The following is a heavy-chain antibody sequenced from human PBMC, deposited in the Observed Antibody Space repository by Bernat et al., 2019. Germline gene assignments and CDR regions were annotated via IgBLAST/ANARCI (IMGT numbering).Heavy chain of an antibody. D-gene: IGHD3-3*01. CDR3: SPVPPCLRKGGSFGN. CDR2: IKSKTDGGTT. CDR1: GFTFSNAW. Sequence: EVQLVESGGGLVKPGGSLRLSCAASGFTFSNAWMSWVRQAPGKGLEWVGRIKSKTDGGTTDYAAPVKGRFTISRDDSKNTLYLQKNSLKTEDTAVFFLSPVPPCLRKGGSFGNLGQRT. V-gene: IGHV3-15*01. J-gene: IGHJ4*03.